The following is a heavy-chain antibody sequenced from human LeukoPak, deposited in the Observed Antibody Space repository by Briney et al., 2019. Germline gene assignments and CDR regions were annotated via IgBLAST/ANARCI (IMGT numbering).Heavy chain of an antibody. V-gene: IGHV3-23*01. Sequence: PGGSLRLSCAASGFTFSSYAMSWVRQAPGKGLEWVSAISGSGGSTYYADSVKGRFTISRDNSKNTLYLQMNSLRAEDTAVYYCAKPLLEMATIGDAFDIWGQGIMVTVSS. D-gene: IGHD5-24*01. CDR1: GFTFSSYA. CDR2: ISGSGGST. CDR3: AKPLLEMATIGDAFDI. J-gene: IGHJ3*02.